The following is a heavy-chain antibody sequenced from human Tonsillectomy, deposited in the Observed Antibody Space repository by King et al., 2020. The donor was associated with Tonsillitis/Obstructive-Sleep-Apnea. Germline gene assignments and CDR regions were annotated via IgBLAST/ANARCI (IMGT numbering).Heavy chain of an antibody. V-gene: IGHV3-7*04. J-gene: IGHJ4*02. D-gene: IGHD4-23*01. Sequence: VQLVESGGGLVQPGGSLRLSCAASGFTFSNYCMSWVRQAPGKGLEGVANIKQDGSEKYYVDAVKGRFTISRDKAKNSLYLQMNSLRDEDTAVYYCASEPTPSVGSVDYWGQGTLVTVSS. CDR3: ASEPTPSVGSVDY. CDR2: IKQDGSEK. CDR1: GFTFSNYC.